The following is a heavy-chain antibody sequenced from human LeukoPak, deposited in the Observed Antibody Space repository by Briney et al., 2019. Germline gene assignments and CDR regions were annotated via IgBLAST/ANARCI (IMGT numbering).Heavy chain of an antibody. V-gene: IGHV1-69*13. CDR3: AREGGRLGYCSGGSCYRNFDY. Sequence: ASAKVSCKASGYTFTSYAISWVRQAPGQGLEWMGGIIPIFGTANYAQKFQGRVTITADESTSTAYMELSSLRSEDTAVYYCAREGGRLGYCSGGSCYRNFDYWGQGTLVTVSS. CDR1: GYTFTSYA. J-gene: IGHJ4*02. CDR2: IIPIFGTA. D-gene: IGHD2-15*01.